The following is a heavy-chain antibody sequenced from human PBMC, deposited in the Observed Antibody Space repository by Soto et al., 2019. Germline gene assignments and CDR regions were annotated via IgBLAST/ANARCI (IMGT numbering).Heavy chain of an antibody. J-gene: IGHJ6*02. CDR3: ARDLVRDGSGYGMDV. Sequence: PGESLKISCEGSGYSFTTFWIAWVRQTPGKGLEWMGIIYPGDSDTRYSPSFQGQVTISADKSISTAYLQWSSLKASDTAMYYCARDLVRDGSGYGMDVWGQGPTVTVPS. D-gene: IGHD3-10*01. CDR2: IYPGDSDT. V-gene: IGHV5-51*01. CDR1: GYSFTTFW.